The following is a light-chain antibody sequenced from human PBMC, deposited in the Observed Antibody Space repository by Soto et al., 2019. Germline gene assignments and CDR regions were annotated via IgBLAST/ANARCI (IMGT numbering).Light chain of an antibody. J-gene: IGKJ1*01. V-gene: IGKV1-39*01. CDR2: AAS. Sequence: DIQMTQSPSSLSASVGDRVTITCRASQSISSYLNWYQQKPGKAPKLLIYAASSLQSGVPSRFSGSGSGTDFTLTISSLQPEHFATYYCQQRKTFGQGTKVEIK. CDR1: QSISSY. CDR3: QQRKT.